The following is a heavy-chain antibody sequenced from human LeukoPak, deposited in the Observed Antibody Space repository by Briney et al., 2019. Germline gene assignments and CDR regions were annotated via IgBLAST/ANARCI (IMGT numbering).Heavy chain of an antibody. CDR1: GYTFSGYY. D-gene: IGHD2-15*01. V-gene: IGHV1-2*02. CDR3: ARLTKGYCSGGSCYSAYYSYMDV. J-gene: IGHJ6*03. CDR2: INPNGGHA. Sequence: GASVKVSCKASGYTFSGYYMHWVRQAPGQGLEWMGGINPNGGHAKYAQKFQGRVTMTRDTSISTAYMELSRLRSDDTAVYYCARLTKGYCSGGSCYSAYYSYMDVWGKGTTVTISS.